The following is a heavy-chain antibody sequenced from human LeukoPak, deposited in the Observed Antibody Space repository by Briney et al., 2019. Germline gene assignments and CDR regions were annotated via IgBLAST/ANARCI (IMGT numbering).Heavy chain of an antibody. J-gene: IGHJ5*02. CDR3: ARSFSGSYYNVGLDWFDP. CDR2: IYYSGST. V-gene: IGHV4-31*03. Sequence: SQTLSLACTVSGGSISSGGYYWSWIRQHPGKGLEWIGYIYYSGSTYYNPSLKSRVTISVDTSKNQSSLKLSSVTAADTAVYYCARSFSGSYYNVGLDWFDPWGQGTLVTVSS. CDR1: GGSISSGGYY. D-gene: IGHD3-10*01.